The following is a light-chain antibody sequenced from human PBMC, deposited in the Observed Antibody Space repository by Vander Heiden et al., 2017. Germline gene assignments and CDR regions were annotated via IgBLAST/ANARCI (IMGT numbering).Light chain of an antibody. CDR3: AAWDDSLSAYVV. J-gene: IGLJ2*01. CDR2: CNN. V-gene: IGLV1-47*02. Sequence: SVLTPPPSSSGPPAQPVTMSSTGSRANIGSNYGYWYQQLPGTAPKLLIYCNNQRPSGVPDRFSGSKSGTSASLAISGLRSEDEADYYCAAWDDSLSAYVVFGGGTKLTVL. CDR1: RANIGSNY.